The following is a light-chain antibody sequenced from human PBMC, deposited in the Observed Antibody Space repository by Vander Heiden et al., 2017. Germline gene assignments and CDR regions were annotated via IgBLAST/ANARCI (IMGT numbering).Light chain of an antibody. CDR2: LGS. CDR1: QSLLHSNGYNY. V-gene: IGKV2-28*01. CDR3: MQALQTPLT. Sequence: DSGMTQSPLSLPVTPGEPASISCRSSQSLLHSNGYNYLDWYLQKPGQSPQLLIYLGSNRASGVPDRFSGSGSGTDFTLKISRVEAEDVGVYYCMQALQTPLTFGGGTKVEIK. J-gene: IGKJ4*01.